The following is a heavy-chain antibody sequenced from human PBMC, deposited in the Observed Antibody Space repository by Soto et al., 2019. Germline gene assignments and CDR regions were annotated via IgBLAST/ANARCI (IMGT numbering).Heavy chain of an antibody. D-gene: IGHD6-13*01. V-gene: IGHV3-11*01. CDR2: ISSSGSTI. Sequence: QVQLVESGGGLVKPGGSLRLSCAASGFTFSDYYMSWIRQARGKGLEWVSYISSSGSTIYYADSVKGRFTISRDNAKNSLYLQMNSLRAEDTAVYYCARVPQQLVRNYYGMDVWGQGTTVTVSS. J-gene: IGHJ6*02. CDR3: ARVPQQLVRNYYGMDV. CDR1: GFTFSDYY.